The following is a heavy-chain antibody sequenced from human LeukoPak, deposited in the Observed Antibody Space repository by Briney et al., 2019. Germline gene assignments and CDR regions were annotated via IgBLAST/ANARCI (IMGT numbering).Heavy chain of an antibody. CDR2: IIPILGIA. J-gene: IGHJ4*02. D-gene: IGHD4-23*01. Sequence: SVKVSCKASGGTFSSYAISWVRQAPGQGLEWMGRIIPILGIANYAQKFQGRVTITADKSTSTAYMGLSSLRSEDTAVYYCARSGDYDGNSGYFDYWGQGTLVTVSS. CDR3: ARSGDYDGNSGYFDY. CDR1: GGTFSSYA. V-gene: IGHV1-69*04.